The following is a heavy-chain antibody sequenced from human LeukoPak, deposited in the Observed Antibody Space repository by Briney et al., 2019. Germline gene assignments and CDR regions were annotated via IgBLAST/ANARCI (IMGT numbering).Heavy chain of an antibody. Sequence: SETLSLTCTVSGGSISSYYWSWIRQPPGKGLEWIGYIYYSGSTNYNPSLKSRVTISVDTSKNQFSLKLSSVTAADTAVYYCARDRPHTNYYYYGMDVWGQGTTVTVSS. D-gene: IGHD3-3*01. J-gene: IGHJ6*02. V-gene: IGHV4-59*12. CDR1: GGSISSYY. CDR2: IYYSGST. CDR3: ARDRPHTNYYYYGMDV.